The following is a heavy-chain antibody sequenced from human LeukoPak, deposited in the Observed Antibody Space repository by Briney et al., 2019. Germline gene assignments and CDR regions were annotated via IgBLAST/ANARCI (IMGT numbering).Heavy chain of an antibody. CDR1: GFTFSSYS. J-gene: IGHJ4*02. Sequence: GGSLRLSCAASGFTFSSYSTNWVRQAPGKGLEWLSYISSSSRTISYADSLRGRFTVSRDNAKNSLDLQMNSLRVEDTAVYYCARVGTSGWTSDYWGQGTLVTVSS. CDR3: ARVGTSGWTSDY. V-gene: IGHV3-48*04. D-gene: IGHD6-19*01. CDR2: ISSSSRTI.